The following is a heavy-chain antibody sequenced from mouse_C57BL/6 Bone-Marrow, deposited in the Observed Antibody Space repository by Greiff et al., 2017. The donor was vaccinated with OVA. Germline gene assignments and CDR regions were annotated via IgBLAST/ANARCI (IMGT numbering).Heavy chain of an antibody. CDR3: ARNPFAY. Sequence: VQGVESGPGLVQPSQSLFTTCPVSGFSLTSYGVHWVRQSPGKGLEWLGVIWSGGSTDYNAAFISRLSISKDNSKSQVFFKMNSLQADDTAIYYCARNPFAYWGQGTLVTVSA. J-gene: IGHJ3*01. V-gene: IGHV2-2*01. CDR2: IWSGGST. CDR1: GFSLTSYG.